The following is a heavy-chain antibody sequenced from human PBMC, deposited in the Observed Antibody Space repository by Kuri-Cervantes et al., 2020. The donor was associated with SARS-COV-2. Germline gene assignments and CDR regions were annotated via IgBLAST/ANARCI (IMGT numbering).Heavy chain of an antibody. V-gene: IGHV1-3*01. CDR3: ARGHHLSNWFDP. J-gene: IGHJ5*02. Sequence: ASVKVSCKASGYTFTSYAMHWVRQAPGQRLEWMGWINAGNGNTKYSQKFQGRVTITRDTSASTAYMELSSLTSEDTAVYYCARGHHLSNWFDPWGQGTLVTVSS. CDR2: INAGNGNT. CDR1: GYTFTSYA.